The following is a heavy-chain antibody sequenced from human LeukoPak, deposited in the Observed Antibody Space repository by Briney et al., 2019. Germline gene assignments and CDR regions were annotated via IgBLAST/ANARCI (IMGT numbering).Heavy chain of an antibody. CDR2: IWYDGSNK. D-gene: IGHD3-3*01. CDR3: AKDQRFLEWLSAPFDY. Sequence: GGSLRLSCAASGFTFSSYGMHWVRQAPGKGLEWVAFIWYDGSNKYYADSVKGRFTISRDNSKNTLYLQMNSLRAEDTAVYYCAKDQRFLEWLSAPFDYWGQGTLVTVSS. J-gene: IGHJ4*02. V-gene: IGHV3-30*02. CDR1: GFTFSSYG.